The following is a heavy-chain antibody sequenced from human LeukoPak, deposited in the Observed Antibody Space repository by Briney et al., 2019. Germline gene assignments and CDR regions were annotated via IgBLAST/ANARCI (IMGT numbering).Heavy chain of an antibody. D-gene: IGHD7-27*01. V-gene: IGHV3-74*01. Sequence: GGSLRLSCAASGFTFSSYWMHWVRQAPGKGLVWVSRINSNGSSTSYADSVKGRFTISRDNAKNTLYLQMNSLRAEDTAVYYCARDGDGRFDAFDIWGQGTMVTVSS. CDR3: ARDGDGRFDAFDI. CDR2: INSNGSST. CDR1: GFTFSSYW. J-gene: IGHJ3*02.